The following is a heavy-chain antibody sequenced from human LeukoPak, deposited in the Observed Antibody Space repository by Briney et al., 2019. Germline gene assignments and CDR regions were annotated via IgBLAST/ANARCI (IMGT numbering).Heavy chain of an antibody. D-gene: IGHD6-19*01. CDR1: GFTFSDYN. V-gene: IGHV3-11*04. CDR3: ARETGVAGLTPGDAFDI. CDR2: ISRSGSTK. Sequence: PGGSLRLSCAASGFTFSDYNMRWIRQAPGKGLEWVSSISRSGSTKYYADSVKGRFTISRDNAKNSLYLQMNSLRAEDTAVYYCARETGVAGLTPGDAFDIWGQGTMVTVSS. J-gene: IGHJ3*02.